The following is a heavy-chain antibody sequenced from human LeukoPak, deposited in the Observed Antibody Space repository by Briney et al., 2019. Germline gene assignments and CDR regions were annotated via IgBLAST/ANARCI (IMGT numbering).Heavy chain of an antibody. D-gene: IGHD3-22*01. V-gene: IGHV3-23*01. CDR2: ISGSGGGT. CDR1: GFTFSSYA. CDR3: AKAEYYYDSSGYYTRRGLFDY. J-gene: IGHJ4*02. Sequence: GGSLRLSCAASGFTFSSYAMSWVRQAPGKGLEWVSAISGSGGGTYYADSVKGRFTISRDNSKNTLYLQMNSLRAEDTAVYYSAKAEYYYDSSGYYTRRGLFDYWGQGTLVTVSS.